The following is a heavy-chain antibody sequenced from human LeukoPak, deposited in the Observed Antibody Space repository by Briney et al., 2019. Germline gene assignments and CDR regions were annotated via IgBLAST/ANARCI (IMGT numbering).Heavy chain of an antibody. D-gene: IGHD6-13*01. CDR2: MSPNSGDT. CDR3: ARGVAAGYDY. J-gene: IGHJ4*02. CDR1: GYTFTSYP. Sequence: GDSLKVSCKASGYTFTSYPINWVRQATGQGLEWMGWMSPNSGDTGFAQKFQGRVTMTRNTSITTAYMELSSLRSDDTAIYYCARGVAAGYDYWGQGTLVTVSS. V-gene: IGHV1-8*01.